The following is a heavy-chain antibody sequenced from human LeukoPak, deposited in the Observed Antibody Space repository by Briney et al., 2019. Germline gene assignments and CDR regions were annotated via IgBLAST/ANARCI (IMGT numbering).Heavy chain of an antibody. D-gene: IGHD5-18*01. CDR2: ISGSGGST. CDR3: AKEAERGYSYGYYFDY. Sequence: PGGSLRLSCAASGFTFSSYAMSWVRQAPGKGLEWVSAISGSGGSTYYADSVKGRFTISRDNSKNTLYLQMNNLRAEDTAVYYCAKEAERGYSYGYYFDYWGQGTLVTVSS. CDR1: GFTFSSYA. V-gene: IGHV3-23*01. J-gene: IGHJ4*02.